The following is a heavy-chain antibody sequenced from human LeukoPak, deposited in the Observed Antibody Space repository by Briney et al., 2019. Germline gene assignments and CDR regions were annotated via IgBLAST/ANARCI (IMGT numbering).Heavy chain of an antibody. V-gene: IGHV4-59*01. Sequence: SETLSLTCTLSPGAISRDYWTSSRQVPGKGLEWIGYIFYGANTYYNPSLKDRVTMSMDTSKSQVSLKLTSVTAADTAVYYCASGTSFGVIDPYCVPTSGQGKLVTVSP. J-gene: IGHJ5*02. CDR3: ASGTSFGVIDPYCVPT. D-gene: IGHD3-3*01. CDR2: IFYGANT. CDR1: PGAISRDY.